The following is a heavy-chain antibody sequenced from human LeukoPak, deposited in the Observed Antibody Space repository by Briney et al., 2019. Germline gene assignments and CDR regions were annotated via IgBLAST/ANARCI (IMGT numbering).Heavy chain of an antibody. CDR1: GGSFSGYY. V-gene: IGHV4-34*01. D-gene: IGHD6-13*01. CDR2: INHSGST. CDR3: ARGRRVAAAGFDY. J-gene: IGHJ4*02. Sequence: PSETLSHTCAVYGGSFSGYYWSWIRQPPGKGLEWIGEINHSGSTNYNPSLKSRVTISVDTSKNQFSLKLSSVTAADTAVYYCARGRRVAAAGFDYWGQGTLVTVSS.